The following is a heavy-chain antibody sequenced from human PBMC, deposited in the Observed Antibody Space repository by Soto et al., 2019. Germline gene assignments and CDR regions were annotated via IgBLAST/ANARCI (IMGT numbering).Heavy chain of an antibody. CDR2: INPSGGST. D-gene: IGHD2-2*01. CDR1: GYTFTSYY. Sequence: ASVKVSCKTSGYTFTSYYMHWVRQAPGQGLEWMGIINPSGGSTSYAQKFQGRVTMTRDTSTNTVYMELSSLRSEDTAFYYCARGLFHGGKAYQFDGWGQGTLVTVSS. CDR3: ARGLFHGGKAYQFDG. V-gene: IGHV1-46*01. J-gene: IGHJ4*02.